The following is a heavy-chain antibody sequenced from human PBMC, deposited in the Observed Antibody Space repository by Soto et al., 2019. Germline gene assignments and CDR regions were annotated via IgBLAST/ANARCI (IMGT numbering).Heavy chain of an antibody. J-gene: IGHJ4*02. CDR1: GGSISSSSYY. CDR3: ATSLCSSTSCYFFY. CDR2: IYYSGKT. Sequence: PSETLSLTCTVSGGSISSSSYYWGWIRQPPGQGLEWFGTIYYSGKTYYNPSLKSRVTISVDTSKNQFSLKLTSVTAADTAVYYCATSLCSSTSCYFFYWGQGTLVTVSS. D-gene: IGHD2-2*01. V-gene: IGHV4-39*01.